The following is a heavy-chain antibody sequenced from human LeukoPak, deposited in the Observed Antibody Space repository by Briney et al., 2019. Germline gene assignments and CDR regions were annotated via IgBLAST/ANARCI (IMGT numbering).Heavy chain of an antibody. CDR2: IYPGDSDA. V-gene: IGHV5-51*01. J-gene: IGHJ3*02. CDR1: GYTFTTYW. D-gene: IGHD6-13*01. CDR3: AMCSSSWSRWNAFDI. Sequence: GESLKISCQGSGYTFTTYWIAWVLQMPGKGLEWMGSIYPGDSDARYSPSFQGQVTISADTSINTAHLRWSSLKASDTAMYYCAMCSSSWSRWNAFDIWGQGTMVTGSS.